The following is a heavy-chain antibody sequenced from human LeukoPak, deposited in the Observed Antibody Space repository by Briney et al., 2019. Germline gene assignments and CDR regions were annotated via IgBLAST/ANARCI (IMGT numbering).Heavy chain of an antibody. CDR1: GFTFSTYN. J-gene: IGHJ3*02. D-gene: IGHD2/OR15-2a*01. Sequence: GGSLRLSCAASGFTFSTYNMNWVRQAPGKGLVWVAFIRYDGSNKYYADSVKGRFTISRDNSKNTVYLQMNSLTAEDSAVSYCAKGRTLKGDLDAFDIWGQGTMVTVSS. CDR3: AKGRTLKGDLDAFDI. V-gene: IGHV3-30*02. CDR2: IRYDGSNK.